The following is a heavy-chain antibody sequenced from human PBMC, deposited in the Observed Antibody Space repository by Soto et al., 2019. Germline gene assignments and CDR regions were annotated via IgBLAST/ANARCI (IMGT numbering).Heavy chain of an antibody. CDR3: ASHDPGALFDP. CDR1: RYIFTAYF. V-gene: IGHV1-2*02. J-gene: IGHJ5*02. Sequence: QVQLVQSGAEVKKPGASVKVSCKAPRYIFTAYFMHWVRQAPGQGLEWMGWINPNNGATHYGLSFQGRVTMTRDTSIGTAYMEMSSLRSDDTAVYYCASHDPGALFDPWGQGTLVIVSS. D-gene: IGHD1-1*01. CDR2: INPNNGAT.